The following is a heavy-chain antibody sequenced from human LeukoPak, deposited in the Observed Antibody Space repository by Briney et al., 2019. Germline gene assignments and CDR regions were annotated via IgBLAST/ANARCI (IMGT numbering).Heavy chain of an antibody. Sequence: SETLSLTCAVYGGSFSGYYWSWIRQPPGKGLEWIGEINHSGSTNYNPSLKSRVTISVDTSKNQFSLKLSSVTAADTAVYYCARGRLRYFDWLSLWYFDLWGRGTLVTVSS. CDR1: GGSFSGYY. V-gene: IGHV4-34*01. CDR2: INHSGST. D-gene: IGHD3-9*01. J-gene: IGHJ2*01. CDR3: ARGRLRYFDWLSLWYFDL.